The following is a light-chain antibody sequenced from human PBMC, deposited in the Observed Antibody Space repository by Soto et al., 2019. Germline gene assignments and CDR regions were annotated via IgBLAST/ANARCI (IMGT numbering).Light chain of an antibody. CDR2: DVS. J-gene: IGLJ1*01. V-gene: IGLV2-14*03. Sequence: QCALTQPACVSGSLGQSITISCTGTNSDVDGYNYVSWYQHHPGKAPKLLIYDVSNRPSGISNRFSGSNSDNTSSLTISGLQPEDEADYYCSSYTTSNTRQIVFGTGTKVTVL. CDR1: NSDVDGYNY. CDR3: SSYTTSNTRQIV.